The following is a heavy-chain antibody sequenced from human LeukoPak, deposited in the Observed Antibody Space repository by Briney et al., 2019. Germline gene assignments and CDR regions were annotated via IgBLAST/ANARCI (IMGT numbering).Heavy chain of an antibody. V-gene: IGHV4-34*01. Sequence: PSETLSLTCAVYGGSFSGYYWSWIRQPPGKGLEWIGEIDHSGSTNYNPSLKSRVTISVDTSKNQFSLKLSSVTAADTAVYYCARSVPAAIRGPNYYYYYMDVWGKGTTVTVSS. J-gene: IGHJ6*03. D-gene: IGHD2-2*02. CDR3: ARSVPAAIRGPNYYYYYMDV. CDR2: IDHSGST. CDR1: GGSFSGYY.